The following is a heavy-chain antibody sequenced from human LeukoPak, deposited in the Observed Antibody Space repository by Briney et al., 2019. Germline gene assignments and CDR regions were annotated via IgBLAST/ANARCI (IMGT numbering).Heavy chain of an antibody. CDR2: INHSGST. D-gene: IGHD2-8*01. V-gene: IGHV4-34*01. CDR3: ARGPDIVLMAYAIPFDY. CDR1: GGSFSGYY. Sequence: SETLSLTCAVYGGSFSGYYWSWLRQPPRTGLEWIGEINHSGSTNYNPSLKSRVTISVDTSKNQFSLKLSSVTAADTAVYYCARGPDIVLMAYAIPFDYWGQGTLVTVSS. J-gene: IGHJ4*02.